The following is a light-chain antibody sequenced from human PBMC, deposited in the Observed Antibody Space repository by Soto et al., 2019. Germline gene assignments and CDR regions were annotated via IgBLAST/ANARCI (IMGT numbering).Light chain of an antibody. CDR3: QQSYSPPLT. J-gene: IGKJ4*01. V-gene: IGKV1-39*01. CDR2: AAS. Sequence: QMTQSPASLSASVGDRVTITCRASRAISDYLNWFQHKPGRAPKLLIYAASVLHSGVPARFSGSGSESGTEYTLTISSLQPEDPATYYCQQSYSPPLTFGGGTRVEIK. CDR1: RAISDY.